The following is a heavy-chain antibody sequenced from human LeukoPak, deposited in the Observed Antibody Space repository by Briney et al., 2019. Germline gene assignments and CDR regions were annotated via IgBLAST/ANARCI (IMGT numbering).Heavy chain of an antibody. Sequence: KPSETLSLTCTVSGGSISSSSYYWGWIRQPPGKGLEWIGSIYYSGSTYYNPSLKSRVTISVDTSKNQFSLKLSSVTAADTAVYYCARPGIYCSSTSCYEDAFDIWGQGTMVTVSS. D-gene: IGHD2-2*01. CDR3: ARPGIYCSSTSCYEDAFDI. CDR2: IYYSGST. CDR1: GGSISSSSYY. V-gene: IGHV4-39*07. J-gene: IGHJ3*02.